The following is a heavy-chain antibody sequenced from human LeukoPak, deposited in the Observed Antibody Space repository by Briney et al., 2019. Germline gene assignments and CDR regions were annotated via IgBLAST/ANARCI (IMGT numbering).Heavy chain of an antibody. D-gene: IGHD3-16*01. CDR3: ARGGTLRDYYYYYMDV. J-gene: IGHJ6*03. CDR1: GGTFSSYA. V-gene: IGHV1-69*05. Sequence: ASVKVSCKASGGTFSSYAISWVRQAPGQGLEWMGGIIPIFGIANYAQKFQGRVTITTDESTSTAYMELSSLRSEDTAVYYCARGGTLRDYYYYYMDVWGKGTTVTVSS. CDR2: IIPIFGIA.